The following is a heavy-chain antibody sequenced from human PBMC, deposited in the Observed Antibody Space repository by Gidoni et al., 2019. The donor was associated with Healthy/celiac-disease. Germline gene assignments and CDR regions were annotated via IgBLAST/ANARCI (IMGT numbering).Heavy chain of an antibody. CDR2: ISWNSGSI. CDR3: AKDMEGGVIAAAGTPYYYGMDV. CDR1: GFTFDDYA. J-gene: IGHJ6*02. D-gene: IGHD6-13*01. Sequence: EVQLVESRGGVVQPGRSLRLSCAASGFTFDDYAMHWVRQAPGKGLEGVSGISWNSGSIGYADSVKGRFTISRDNAKNSLYLQMNSLRAEDTALYYCAKDMEGGVIAAAGTPYYYGMDVWGQGTTVTVSS. V-gene: IGHV3-9*01.